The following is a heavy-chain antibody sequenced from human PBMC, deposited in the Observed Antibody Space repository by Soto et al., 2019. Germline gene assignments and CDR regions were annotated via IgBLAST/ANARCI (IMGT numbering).Heavy chain of an antibody. V-gene: IGHV1-69*13. CDR3: ARDLQVRGVIIKGSRFDY. D-gene: IGHD3-10*01. CDR2: IIPIFGTA. CDR1: GYTFNSYG. J-gene: IGHJ4*02. Sequence: ASVKVSCKASGYTFNSYGISWVRQAPGQGLEWMGGIIPIFGTANYAQKFQGRVTITADESTSTAYMELSSLRSEDTAVYYCARDLQVRGVIIKGSRFDYWGQGTLVTVSS.